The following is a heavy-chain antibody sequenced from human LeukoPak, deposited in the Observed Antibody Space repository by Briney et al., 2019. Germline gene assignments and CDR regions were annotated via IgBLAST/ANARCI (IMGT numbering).Heavy chain of an antibody. CDR2: ISGSGGST. J-gene: IGHJ4*02. CDR3: AKVHGVVVVAAPWYFDY. CDR1: GFTFSSYA. D-gene: IGHD2-15*01. Sequence: PGGSLRLSCAASGFTFSSYAMSWVRQAPGKGLEWVSSISGSGGSTHYADSVKGRFTISRDNFKSTLYLQMNGLRAEDTAVYYCAKVHGVVVVAAPWYFDYWGQGTLVTVSS. V-gene: IGHV3-23*01.